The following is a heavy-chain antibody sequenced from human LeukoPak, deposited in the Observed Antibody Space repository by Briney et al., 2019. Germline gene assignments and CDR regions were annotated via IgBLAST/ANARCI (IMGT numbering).Heavy chain of an antibody. Sequence: GGSLRLSCAASGFTFSSYSMNWVRQAPGKGLEWVSYISSSSSTIYYADSVKGRFTISRDKAKNSLYLQMNSLRAEDTAVYYCASSGEPFDHWGQGTLVTVSS. D-gene: IGHD3-10*01. CDR1: GFTFSSYS. CDR2: ISSSSSTI. V-gene: IGHV3-48*01. J-gene: IGHJ4*02. CDR3: ASSGEPFDH.